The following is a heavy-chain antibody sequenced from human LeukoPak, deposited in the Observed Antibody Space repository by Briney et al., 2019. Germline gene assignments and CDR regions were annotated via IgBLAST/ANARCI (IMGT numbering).Heavy chain of an antibody. Sequence: GGSLRLSCAASGFTFSSYEMNWVRQAPGKGLEWVSYISSSGSTIYYADSVKGRFTISRDNAKNSLYLQMNSLRAEDTAVYYCARGSSSWYSHWGQGTLVTVSS. CDR2: ISSSGSTI. CDR3: ARGSSSWYSH. CDR1: GFTFSSYE. J-gene: IGHJ4*02. D-gene: IGHD6-13*01. V-gene: IGHV3-48*03.